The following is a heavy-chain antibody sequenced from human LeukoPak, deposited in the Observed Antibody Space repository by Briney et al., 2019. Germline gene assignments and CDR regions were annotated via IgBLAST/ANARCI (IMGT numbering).Heavy chain of an antibody. Sequence: ASVKVSCRTSGYTCATYYVHWVRQAPGQGLEWMGVINPSGGSTNYAQKFQGRVAMTRDTSTSTVYMDLSSLISDDTAIYYCARAIERGRRFDYWGQGTLVTVSS. CDR3: ARAIERGRRFDY. D-gene: IGHD5-24*01. CDR1: GYTCATYY. V-gene: IGHV1-46*01. J-gene: IGHJ4*02. CDR2: INPSGGST.